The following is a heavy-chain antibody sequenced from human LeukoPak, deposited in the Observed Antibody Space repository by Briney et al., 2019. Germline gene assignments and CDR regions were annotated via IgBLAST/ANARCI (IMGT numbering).Heavy chain of an antibody. CDR3: ARDYYAVFENAFDI. J-gene: IGHJ3*02. Sequence: GASVKVSCKASGYTFTGYYMHWVRQAPGQGLEWMGWINPNSGGTNYAQKFQGRVTMTRDTSISTAYMELSRLGSDDTAVYYCARDYYAVFENAFDIWGQGTMVTVSS. V-gene: IGHV1-2*02. CDR1: GYTFTGYY. CDR2: INPNSGGT. D-gene: IGHD1-26*01.